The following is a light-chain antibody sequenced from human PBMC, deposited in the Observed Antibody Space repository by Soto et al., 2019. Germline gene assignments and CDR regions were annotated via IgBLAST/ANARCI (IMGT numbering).Light chain of an antibody. V-gene: IGLV1-40*01. J-gene: IGLJ1*01. CDR2: GNS. CDR1: SSNIGAGYD. Sequence: QSVLTQPPSVSGAPGQRVTISCTGSSSNIGAGYDVHWYQQLPGTAPKLLIYGNSNRPSGVPDRFSGYKSGTSASLAITGLQAEDEADYYCQSYDSSLSAPVFGTGTKLTVL. CDR3: QSYDSSLSAPV.